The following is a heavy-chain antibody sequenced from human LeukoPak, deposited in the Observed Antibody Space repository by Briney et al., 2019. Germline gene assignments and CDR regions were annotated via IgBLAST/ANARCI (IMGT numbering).Heavy chain of an antibody. CDR1: GFTFSGSA. CDR3: TTVAGDYYYYGMDV. Sequence: GGSLRLSCAVSGFTFSGSAMHWVRQASGKGLEWIGRIRGKANSYATAYAASLKGRFTISRDDSQNTAYLQMNSLKTEDTAVYYCTTVAGDYYYYGMDVWGQGTTVTVSS. J-gene: IGHJ6*02. CDR2: IRGKANSYAT. V-gene: IGHV3-73*01. D-gene: IGHD6-19*01.